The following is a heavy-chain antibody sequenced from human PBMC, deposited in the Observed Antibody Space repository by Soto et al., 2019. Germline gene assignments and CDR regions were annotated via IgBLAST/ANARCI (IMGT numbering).Heavy chain of an antibody. CDR3: ATRGYSGYDELY. J-gene: IGHJ4*02. D-gene: IGHD5-12*01. CDR2: FDPEDGET. Sequence: ASVKVSCKVSGYTLTELSIHWVRQAPGKGLEWMGGFDPEDGETIYAQKFQGRVTMTEDTSTDTAYMELSSLRSEDTAVYYCATRGYSGYDELYWGQGTLVTVAS. V-gene: IGHV1-24*01. CDR1: GYTLTELS.